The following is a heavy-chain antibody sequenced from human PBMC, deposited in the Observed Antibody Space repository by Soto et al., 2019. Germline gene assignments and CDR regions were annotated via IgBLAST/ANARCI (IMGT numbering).Heavy chain of an antibody. D-gene: IGHD3-10*01. CDR2: VRQDGSEK. J-gene: IGHJ4*02. CDR1: GFTFSSYW. V-gene: IGHV3-7*01. Sequence: EVQLVESGGGLVQPGGSLRLSCAASGFTFSSYWMSWVRQAPGKGLGWVANVRQDGSEKYYVDSVKGRFTISRDNAKNSLSLQLNSLRAEDTPVYYCARVGSTMVRGVHIYSFFDYWGQGTLVTVSS. CDR3: ARVGSTMVRGVHIYSFFDY.